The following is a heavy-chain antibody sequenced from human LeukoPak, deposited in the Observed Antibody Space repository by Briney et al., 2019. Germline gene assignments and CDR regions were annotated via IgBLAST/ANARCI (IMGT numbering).Heavy chain of an antibody. CDR3: ARSPRDSSGYYYVGALDI. Sequence: ASVKVSCKASGGTFSSYSISWVRQAPGLGLEWMGRIIPILGIANYAQKFQGRVTITADKSTSTAYMALSSLKSEDTAVYYCARSPRDSSGYYYVGALDIWGQGTMVTVSS. J-gene: IGHJ3*02. CDR2: IIPILGIA. CDR1: GGTFSSYS. D-gene: IGHD3-22*01. V-gene: IGHV1-69*02.